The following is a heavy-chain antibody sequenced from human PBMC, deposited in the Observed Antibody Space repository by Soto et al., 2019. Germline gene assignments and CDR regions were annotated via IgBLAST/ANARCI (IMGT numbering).Heavy chain of an antibody. CDR1: GDSVSSNSAA. V-gene: IGHV6-1*01. Sequence: PSQTLSLTCAISGDSVSSNSAAWNWIRQSPSRGLEWLGRTYYRSKWYNDYAVSVKSRITINPDTSKNQFSLQLNSVTPEDTAVYYRARGEYSSSYYYYGMDVWGQGTTVTVSS. CDR2: TYYRSKWYN. CDR3: ARGEYSSSYYYYGMDV. D-gene: IGHD6-6*01. J-gene: IGHJ6*02.